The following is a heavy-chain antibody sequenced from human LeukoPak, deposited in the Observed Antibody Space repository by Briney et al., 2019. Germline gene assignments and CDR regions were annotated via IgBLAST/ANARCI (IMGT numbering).Heavy chain of an antibody. CDR3: ARGGGYTYVFDY. V-gene: IGHV4-4*07. CDR1: XDSIRSHY. D-gene: IGHD5-18*01. CDR2: VFASGLT. Sequence: SETLSLTCSVSXDSIRSHYWSWIRRPAGKGLEWIGRVFASGLTSYNPSLKSRVSMSIDTSKNRFSLKMNSVTAADTAVYYCARGGGYTYVFDYWGQGTQVTVSS. J-gene: IGHJ4*02.